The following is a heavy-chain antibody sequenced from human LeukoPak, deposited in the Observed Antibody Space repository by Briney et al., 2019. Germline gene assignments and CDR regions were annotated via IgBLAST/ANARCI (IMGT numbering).Heavy chain of an antibody. J-gene: IGHJ4*02. CDR2: IDPNSGGT. CDR1: GYTFTGYY. Sequence: ASVKVSCKASGYTFTGYYIHWVRQAPGQGLEWMGWIDPNSGGTNYAQKFQDRVTMTGDPSISTAYMELSGLRSDDTAVYYCARAPAYSSSAILDFFHYWGQGTLVTVSS. V-gene: IGHV1-2*02. D-gene: IGHD6-6*01. CDR3: ARAPAYSSSAILDFFHY.